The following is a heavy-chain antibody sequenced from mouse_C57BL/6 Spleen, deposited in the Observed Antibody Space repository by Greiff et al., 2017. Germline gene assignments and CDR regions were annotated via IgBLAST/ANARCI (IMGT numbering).Heavy chain of an antibody. CDR2: IYPGDGDT. J-gene: IGHJ1*03. CDR3: ARHWDYWYFDV. Sequence: VQLQESGPELVKPGASVKISCKASGYAFSSSWMNWVKQRPGKGLEWIGRIYPGDGDTNYNGKFKGKATLTADKSSSTAYMQLSSLTSEDSAVYFCARHWDYWYFDVWGTGTTVTVSS. CDR1: GYAFSSSW. D-gene: IGHD4-1*01. V-gene: IGHV1-82*01.